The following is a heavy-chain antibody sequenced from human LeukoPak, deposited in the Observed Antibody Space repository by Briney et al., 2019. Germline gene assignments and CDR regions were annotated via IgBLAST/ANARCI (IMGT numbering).Heavy chain of an antibody. J-gene: IGHJ4*02. CDR1: GYTFTSYG. Sequence: ASVKVSCKASGYTFTSYGISWVRPAPGQGLEWMGWISAYNGNTNYAQKLQGRVTMTTDTSTSTAYMELRSLRSDDTAVYYCARDVYDFWSGYLPFDYWGQGTLVTVSS. D-gene: IGHD3-3*01. CDR3: ARDVYDFWSGYLPFDY. V-gene: IGHV1-18*01. CDR2: ISAYNGNT.